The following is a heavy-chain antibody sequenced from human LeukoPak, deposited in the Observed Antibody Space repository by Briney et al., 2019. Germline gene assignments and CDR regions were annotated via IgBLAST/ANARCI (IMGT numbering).Heavy chain of an antibody. CDR2: ISGSSNYI. D-gene: IGHD1-26*01. CDR1: GFTFSSYT. CDR3: ARDVYGSSVDY. J-gene: IGHJ4*02. Sequence: GGSLRLSCAASGFTFSSYTMNWVRQAPGKGLEWVSSISGSSNYIYYADSVKGRFTISRDNDKNSLYLQRNSLRAEATAVYYCARDVYGSSVDYWGQGTLVTVSS. V-gene: IGHV3-21*01.